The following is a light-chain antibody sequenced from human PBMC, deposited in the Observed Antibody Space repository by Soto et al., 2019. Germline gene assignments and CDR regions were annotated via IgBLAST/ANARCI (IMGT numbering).Light chain of an antibody. CDR3: QQVYSTPYT. V-gene: IGKV1-39*01. CDR1: RSIRSY. J-gene: IGKJ2*01. Sequence: DIQMTQSPSSLSASVGDRVTITCRASRSIRSYLNWYQMKPQKAPKLQIFTASNLQSGIPSRFSGSGSGTDFTLTISSLQPEDFATYFCQQVYSTPYTFGQGTKLEIK. CDR2: TAS.